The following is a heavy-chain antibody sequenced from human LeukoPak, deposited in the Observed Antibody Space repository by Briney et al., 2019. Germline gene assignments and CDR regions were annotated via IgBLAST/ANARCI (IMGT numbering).Heavy chain of an antibody. CDR1: GFTFSSYG. J-gene: IGHJ4*02. D-gene: IGHD6-6*01. CDR2: ISSSSSYI. Sequence: GGSLRLSCAASGFTFSSYGMHWVRQAPGKGLEWVSSISSSSSYIYYADSVKGRFTISGDNAKNSLYLQMNSLRAEDTAVYYCARDKQLVQGGGVYWGQGTLVTVSS. CDR3: ARDKQLVQGGGVY. V-gene: IGHV3-21*01.